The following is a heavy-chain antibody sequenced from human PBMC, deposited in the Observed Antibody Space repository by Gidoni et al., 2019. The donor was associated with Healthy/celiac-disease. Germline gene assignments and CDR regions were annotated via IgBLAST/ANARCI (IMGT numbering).Heavy chain of an antibody. CDR1: GGSFSGSY. V-gene: IGHV4-34*01. Sequence: QVQLQQWGAGLLKPSETLSLTCAVYGGSFSGSYWSWIRQPPGKGLEWIGEINHSGSTNYNPSLKSRVTISVDTSKNQFSLKLSSVTAADTAVYYCARRGITMIVVVTLPDAFDIWGQGTMVTVSS. CDR3: ARRGITMIVVVTLPDAFDI. J-gene: IGHJ3*02. CDR2: INHSGST. D-gene: IGHD3-22*01.